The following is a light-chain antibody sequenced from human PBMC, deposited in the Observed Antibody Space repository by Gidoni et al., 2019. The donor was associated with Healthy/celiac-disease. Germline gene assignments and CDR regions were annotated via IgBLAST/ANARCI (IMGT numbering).Light chain of an antibody. CDR1: QSVRSSY. J-gene: IGKJ4*01. Sequence: ELAQSPGTLSLSPGERAPLSCRARQSVRSSYLAWYQQKPGQAPSLLIYGASSRATGIPDRFSGSGSGTDFTLTISRLEPEDFAVYYCQQYGSSPSLTFXGXTKVEIK. CDR2: GAS. V-gene: IGKV3-20*01. CDR3: QQYGSSPSLT.